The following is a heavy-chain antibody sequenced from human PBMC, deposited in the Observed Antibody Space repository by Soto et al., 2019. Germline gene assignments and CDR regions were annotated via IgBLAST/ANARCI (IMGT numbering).Heavy chain of an antibody. CDR2: ISSSGST. CDR3: ARSGVTGIVIPSHWFDP. CDR1: GDSIGGVGY. Sequence: SETLSLTCTVSGDSIGGVGYWSWIRQFPGRGLEWIGCISSSGSTYYNPALNSRISPSLDTSQNQFSLKLLSVTAADTAIYYCARSGVTGIVIPSHWFDPWGQGTLVTVSS. D-gene: IGHD2-21*02. V-gene: IGHV4-31*03. J-gene: IGHJ5*02.